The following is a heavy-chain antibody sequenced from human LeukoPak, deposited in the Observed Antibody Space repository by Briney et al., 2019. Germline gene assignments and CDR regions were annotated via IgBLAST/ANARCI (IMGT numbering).Heavy chain of an antibody. CDR1: GGSISSGGYY. D-gene: IGHD3-9*01. V-gene: IGHV4-31*03. CDR3: ARDGKYDTGLDY. J-gene: IGHJ4*02. Sequence: SQTLSLTCTVSGGSISSGGYYWSWIRQHPGKGLEGIGYIYYSGSTYYNPSLKSRVTISVDTSKNQFSLKLSSVTAADTAVYYCARDGKYDTGLDYWGQGTLVTVSS. CDR2: IYYSGST.